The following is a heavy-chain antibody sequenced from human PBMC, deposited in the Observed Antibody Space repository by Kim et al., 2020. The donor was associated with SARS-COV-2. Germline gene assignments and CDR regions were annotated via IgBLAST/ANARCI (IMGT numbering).Heavy chain of an antibody. CDR1: GFTFSSYS. J-gene: IGHJ4*02. CDR2: ISSSSSYI. V-gene: IGHV3-21*01. D-gene: IGHD4-17*01. Sequence: GGSLRLSCAASGFTFSSYSMNWVRQAPGKGLEWVSSISSSSSYIYYADSVKGRFTISRDNAKNSLYLQMNSLRAEDTAVYYCARTHGDYEYYFDYWGQGTLVTVSS. CDR3: ARTHGDYEYYFDY.